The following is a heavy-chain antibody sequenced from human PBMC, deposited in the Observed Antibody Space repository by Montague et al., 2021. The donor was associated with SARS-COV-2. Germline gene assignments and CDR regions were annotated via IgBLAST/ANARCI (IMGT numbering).Heavy chain of an antibody. Sequence: CAISGDSVSGNRDTGKERKRTPSRCLEGLGRTYDRCKRYNDYAESVKSRITIDPDTSKHQFSLHLNSVTPEDTAVYYCARIPVGSKYYFDFWGQGTLVTVSS. CDR1: GDSVSGNRDT. CDR2: TYDRCKRYN. J-gene: IGHJ4*02. CDR3: ARIPVGSKYYFDF. D-gene: IGHD2-2*01. V-gene: IGHV6-1*01.